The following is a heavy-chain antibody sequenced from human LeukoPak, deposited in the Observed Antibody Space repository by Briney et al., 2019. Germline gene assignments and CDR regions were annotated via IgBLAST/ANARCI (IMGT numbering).Heavy chain of an antibody. J-gene: IGHJ3*02. CDR3: ARSAAGTAGDAFDI. Sequence: ASVKVSCKVSGYTLTELSMHWVRQAPGKGLEWMGGFDPEDGETIYAQKFQGRVTMTEDTSTDTAYMELSSLRSDDTAVYYCARSAAGTAGDAFDIWGQGTMVTVSS. D-gene: IGHD6-13*01. V-gene: IGHV1-24*01. CDR1: GYTLTELS. CDR2: FDPEDGET.